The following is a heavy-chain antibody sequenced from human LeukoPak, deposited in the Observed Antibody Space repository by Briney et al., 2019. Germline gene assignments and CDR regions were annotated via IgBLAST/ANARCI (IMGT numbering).Heavy chain of an antibody. CDR3: ASKRYSSGWYEV. V-gene: IGHV3-74*01. CDR2: INSDGSTT. CDR1: GFTFSSYW. Sequence: PGGSLRLSCAASGFTFSSYWMHWVRQVPGKGLVWVSRINSDGSTTNYADSVKGRFTISRDSAKNTLYLHMNSLIAEDTAVYYCASKRYSSGWYEVWGQGTLVTVSS. D-gene: IGHD6-19*01. J-gene: IGHJ4*02.